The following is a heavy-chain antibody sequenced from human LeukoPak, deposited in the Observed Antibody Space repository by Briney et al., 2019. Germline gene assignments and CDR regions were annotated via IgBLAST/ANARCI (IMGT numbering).Heavy chain of an antibody. V-gene: IGHV3-15*01. CDR3: TANLTYSSGWYWFDP. Sequence: GGSLRLSCAASEFTFSNAWMSWVRQATGKGLEWVGRIQSKTDGGTTDYAAPVKGRFTISRDDSKNTLYLQTTSLKTEDTAVYYCTANLTYSSGWYWFDPWGQGTLVTVSS. J-gene: IGHJ5*02. CDR2: IQSKTDGGTT. D-gene: IGHD6-19*01. CDR1: EFTFSNAW.